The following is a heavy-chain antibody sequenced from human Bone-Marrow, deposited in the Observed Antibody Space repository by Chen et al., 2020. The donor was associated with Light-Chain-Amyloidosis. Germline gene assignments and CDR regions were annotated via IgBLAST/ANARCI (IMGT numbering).Heavy chain of an antibody. CDR3: ARDLGSGGLETFDY. V-gene: IGHV3-33*01. CDR2: IWYDGSNK. Sequence: QVQLVESGGGVVQPGRSLRLPCAASGFTFSSYGMHWVRQAPGKGLEWVAVIWYDGSNKYYADSVKGRFIISRDNSKNTLYLQMNSLRAEDTAVYYCARDLGSGGLETFDYWGQGTLVTVSS. CDR1: GFTFSSYG. D-gene: IGHD2-15*01. J-gene: IGHJ4*02.